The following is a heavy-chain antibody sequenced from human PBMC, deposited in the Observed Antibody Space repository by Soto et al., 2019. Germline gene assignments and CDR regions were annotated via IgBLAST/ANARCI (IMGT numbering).Heavy chain of an antibody. CDR1: GGSITNMSW. J-gene: IGHJ6*02. CDR3: QMVRGGLFMMDV. V-gene: IGHV4-4*02. Sequence: SATLSLTCAVSGGSITNMSWWSWVRQGPGKGLEWVGEIYHNGNTNYNPSLESRVTMSVDKSKNQVSLNLRSMTAADTAVYDCQMVRGGLFMMDVWGQGTTATVSS. CDR2: IYHNGNT. D-gene: IGHD3-10*01.